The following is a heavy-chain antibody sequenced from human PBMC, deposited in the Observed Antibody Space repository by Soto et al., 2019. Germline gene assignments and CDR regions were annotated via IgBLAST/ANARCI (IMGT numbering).Heavy chain of an antibody. V-gene: IGHV1-69*13. J-gene: IGHJ4*02. CDR3: VIGSGYYYGYY. CDR2: IIPIFGTA. D-gene: IGHD3-22*01. Sequence: SVKVSCKASGGTSSSYAISWVRQAPGQGLEWMGGIIPIFGTANYAQKFQGRVTITADESTSTAYMELSSLRSEDTAVYCCVIGSGYYYGYYWGQGTLVTVSS. CDR1: GGTSSSYA.